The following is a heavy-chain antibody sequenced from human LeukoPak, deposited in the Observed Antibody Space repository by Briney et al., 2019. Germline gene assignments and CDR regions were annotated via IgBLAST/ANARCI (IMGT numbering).Heavy chain of an antibody. D-gene: IGHD6-19*01. CDR2: INHGGST. J-gene: IGHJ4*02. CDR1: GGSFSGYY. Sequence: SETLSLTCAVYGGSFSGYYWSWIRQPPGKGLEWIGEINHGGSTNYNPSLKSRVTISVDTSKNQFSLKLSSVTAADTAVYYCARVSAYSSGWPDYWGQGTLVTVSS. V-gene: IGHV4-34*01. CDR3: ARVSAYSSGWPDY.